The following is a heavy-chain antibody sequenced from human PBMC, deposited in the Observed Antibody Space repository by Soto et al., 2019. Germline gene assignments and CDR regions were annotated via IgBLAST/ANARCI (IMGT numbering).Heavy chain of an antibody. CDR2: TDYSGNT. D-gene: IGHD6-19*01. CDR1: SDSISSYY. CDR3: ARAVGDPLYYLDY. Sequence: QVQLQESGPGLVRPSETLSLTCTVSSDSISSYYWIWIRQSPGKGLEWIGYTDYSGNTNYNPSLKSRVTISGDTSKNQFSLRRSSVIAADTAVYYCARAVGDPLYYLDYWGQGTLVTVSS. J-gene: IGHJ4*02. V-gene: IGHV4-59*08.